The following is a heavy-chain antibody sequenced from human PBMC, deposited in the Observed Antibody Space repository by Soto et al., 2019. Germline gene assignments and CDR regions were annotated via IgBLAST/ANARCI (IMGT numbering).Heavy chain of an antibody. CDR1: GFTFSSYW. D-gene: IGHD6-6*01. V-gene: IGHV3-7*01. Sequence: GGSLRLSCAASGFTFSSYWMNWVRQAPGKGLEWVANIKQDGSEKYYVDSVKGRFTISRDNAKNSLFLQMDSLRAEDTALYYCSRSSASLDYWGQGVLVTVSS. CDR3: SRSSASLDY. CDR2: IKQDGSEK. J-gene: IGHJ4*02.